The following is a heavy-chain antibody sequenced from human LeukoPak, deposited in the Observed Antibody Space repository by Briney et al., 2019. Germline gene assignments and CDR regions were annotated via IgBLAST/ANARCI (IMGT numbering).Heavy chain of an antibody. CDR2: IYYSGNT. V-gene: IGHV4-39*07. J-gene: IGHJ4*02. CDR3: ARLSGRYYFDY. CDR1: GGSISSGIYY. Sequence: PSETLSLTCTVSGGSISSGIYYWGWIRQPPGRVLEWIGAIYYSGNTYYNPSLKSRVTISLDTSKNQFSLKLNSVTAADTAVYYCARLSGRYYFDYWGQGTLVTVSS. D-gene: IGHD3-10*01.